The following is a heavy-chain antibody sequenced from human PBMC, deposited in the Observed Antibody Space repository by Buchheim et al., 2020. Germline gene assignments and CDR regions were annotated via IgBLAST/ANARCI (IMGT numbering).Heavy chain of an antibody. CDR3: ARGALGYSSGWSLTGYYYGMDV. CDR2: INSDGSST. CDR1: GFTFSSYW. V-gene: IGHV3-74*01. Sequence: EVQLVESGGGLVQPGGSLRLSCAASGFTFSSYWMHWVRQAPGKGLVWVSRINSDGSSTSYADSVKGRFTISRDNAKNTLYLQMNSLRAEDTAVYYCARGALGYSSGWSLTGYYYGMDVWGQGTT. D-gene: IGHD6-19*01. J-gene: IGHJ6*02.